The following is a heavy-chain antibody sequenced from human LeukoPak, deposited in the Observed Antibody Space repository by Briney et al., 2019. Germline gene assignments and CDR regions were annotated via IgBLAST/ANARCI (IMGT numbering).Heavy chain of an antibody. CDR2: ISSSSSHV. CDR1: GFTFSNYY. Sequence: GGSLRLSCAVSGFTFSNYYMNWVRQAPGKGLEWVSSISSSSSHVYYADSLKGRFTISRDNAKNSLYLQMNSLRAEDTAVYYCAELGITMIGGVWGKGTTVTISS. V-gene: IGHV3-21*01. J-gene: IGHJ6*04. CDR3: AELGITMIGGV. D-gene: IGHD3-10*02.